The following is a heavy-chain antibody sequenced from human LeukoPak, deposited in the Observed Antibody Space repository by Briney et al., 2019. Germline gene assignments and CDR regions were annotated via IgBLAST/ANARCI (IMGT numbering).Heavy chain of an antibody. CDR1: GGPISSYY. CDR2: IYTSGST. D-gene: IGHD6-19*01. J-gene: IGHJ4*02. CDR3: AREPPLAVAGPDY. V-gene: IGHV4-4*07. Sequence: PSETLSLTCTVSGGPISSYYWSWSRQPAGKGLEWIGRIYTSGSTNYNPSLKSRVTISVDKSKNQFSLKLSSVTAADTAVYYCAREPPLAVAGPDYWGQGTLVTVSS.